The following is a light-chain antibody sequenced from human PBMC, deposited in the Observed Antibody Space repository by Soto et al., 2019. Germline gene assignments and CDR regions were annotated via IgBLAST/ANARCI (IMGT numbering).Light chain of an antibody. CDR2: WAS. J-gene: IGKJ1*01. V-gene: IGKV4-1*01. Sequence: DIVMTQSPDSLAVSLGERATINCKSSQSVLYSSNNKNYLAWYQQKPGPPPKLLIYWASTRESGVPDRVSGSGSETDFTLTISSLQAEDVAVYYCQQYYSTPRTFGQGTKVEIK. CDR3: QQYYSTPRT. CDR1: QSVLYSSNNKNY.